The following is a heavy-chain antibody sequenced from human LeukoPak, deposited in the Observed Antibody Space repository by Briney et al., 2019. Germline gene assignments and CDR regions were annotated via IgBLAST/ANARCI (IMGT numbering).Heavy chain of an antibody. Sequence: ASVKVSCKPSVYTFTIYSIIWVRQAPGQGLEWVGWISPSNGHTNYAQKLQDRVTMTTYTSTSTVYMELRSLRSDDTAVYYCAAYDFWSGYPLDPWGQGTLVTVSS. D-gene: IGHD3-3*01. CDR2: ISPSNGHT. CDR1: VYTFTIYS. V-gene: IGHV1-18*01. J-gene: IGHJ5*02. CDR3: AAYDFWSGYPLDP.